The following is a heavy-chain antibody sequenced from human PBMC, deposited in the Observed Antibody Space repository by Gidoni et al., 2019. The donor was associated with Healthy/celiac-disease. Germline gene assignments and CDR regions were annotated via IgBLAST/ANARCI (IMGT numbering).Heavy chain of an antibody. CDR1: GGTFSSYV. Sequence: QVPLVHSGAEVKKPGSAARVPRKASGGTFSSYVISWVRQAPGQGLEWMGGIIPIFGTANYAQKYQGRVTITADESTSKAYMGLSSLRSEDTAVYYCARGWLEEKTYCYYGMDVWGRGTTVTVSS. CDR3: ARGWLEEKTYCYYGMDV. D-gene: IGHD6-19*01. CDR2: IIPIFGTA. V-gene: IGHV1-69*01. J-gene: IGHJ6*02.